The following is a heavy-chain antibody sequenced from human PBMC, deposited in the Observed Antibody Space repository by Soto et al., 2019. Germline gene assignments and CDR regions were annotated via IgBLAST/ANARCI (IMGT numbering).Heavy chain of an antibody. Sequence: QVQLVQSGAEVKKPGSSVKVSCKASGGTFSSYAISWVRQAPGEGLEWMGGIIPIFGTANYAQKFQGRVKITADESTSTADMELSSLRSEDTAVYYCARVQGAYIVGGGWFDPWGQGTLGPVSS. CDR2: IIPIFGTA. CDR3: ARVQGAYIVGGGWFDP. V-gene: IGHV1-69*01. CDR1: GGTFSSYA. D-gene: IGHD1-26*01. J-gene: IGHJ5*02.